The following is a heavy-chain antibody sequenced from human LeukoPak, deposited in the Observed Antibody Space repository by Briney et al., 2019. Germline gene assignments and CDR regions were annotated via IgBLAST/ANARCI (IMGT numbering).Heavy chain of an antibody. Sequence: SETLSLTCSVSGDSISTSNSYWGWIRQPPGKGLEWIGSIYYSGNTYYNASLKSRVTISVDTSKNQFSLKLSSVTAADTAVYYCASIAGGSGSYLSYWGQGTLVTASS. D-gene: IGHD3-10*01. V-gene: IGHV4-39*01. CDR3: ASIAGGSGSYLSY. CDR1: GDSISTSNSY. CDR2: IYYSGNT. J-gene: IGHJ4*02.